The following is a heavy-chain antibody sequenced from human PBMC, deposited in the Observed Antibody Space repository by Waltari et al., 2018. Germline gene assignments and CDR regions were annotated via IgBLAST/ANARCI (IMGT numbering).Heavy chain of an antibody. CDR2: MSTSGDIT. D-gene: IGHD3-10*01. V-gene: IGHV3-23*01. J-gene: IGHJ4*02. Sequence: EVQLLESGGGLVQPGGSLRLSCAASGFTFSTYDMSWVRQAPGKGLDGVSTMSTSGDITYYADSVKGRFTLSRDNSKNTLFLQMNSLRAEDSALYDCAKVHTSYYDSGTFRHFDYWGQGTLVTVSS. CDR1: GFTFSTYD. CDR3: AKVHTSYYDSGTFRHFDY.